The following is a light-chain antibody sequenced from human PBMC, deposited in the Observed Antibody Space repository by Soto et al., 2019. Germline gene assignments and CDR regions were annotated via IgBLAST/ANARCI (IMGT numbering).Light chain of an antibody. CDR1: RSDVGGYNY. Sequence: QSVLTQPASVSGSPGQSITISCTGTRSDVGGYNYVSWYQQHPGKAPKLMIYEVSNRPSGVSNRFSGSKSGNTASLTISGLQAEDEADYYCSSYRSSSIDYVLGTGTKLTVL. CDR2: EVS. J-gene: IGLJ1*01. CDR3: SSYRSSSIDYV. V-gene: IGLV2-14*01.